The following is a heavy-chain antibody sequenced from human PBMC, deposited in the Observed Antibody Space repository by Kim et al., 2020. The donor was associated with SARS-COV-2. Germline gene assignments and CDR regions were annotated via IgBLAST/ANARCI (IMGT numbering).Heavy chain of an antibody. CDR2: ISASGSMT. CDR1: GFTFSTYA. Sequence: GGSLRLSCAASGFTFSTYAMNWVRQAPGKGLEWVSTISASGSMTYYTDSVKGRFTISRDNSKNTLYLQMNSLRAEDTAIYYCTRPFYYYYSSGSYVWGQGTLVTVSS. V-gene: IGHV3-23*01. CDR3: TRPFYYYYSSGSYV. J-gene: IGHJ4*02. D-gene: IGHD3-22*01.